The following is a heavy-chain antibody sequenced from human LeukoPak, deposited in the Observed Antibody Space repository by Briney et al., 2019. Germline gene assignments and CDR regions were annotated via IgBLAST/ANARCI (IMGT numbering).Heavy chain of an antibody. D-gene: IGHD3-22*01. CDR1: GYTFTGYY. J-gene: IGHJ4*02. CDR3: ARDLYDSSGYKGYYFDY. CDR2: INPNSGGT. V-gene: IGHV1-2*02. Sequence: GASVTVSCKASGYTFTGYYMHWVRQAPGQGLEWMGWINPNSGGTNYAQKFQGRVTMTRDTSISTAYMELSRLRSDDTAVYYCARDLYDSSGYKGYYFDYWGQGTLVTVSS.